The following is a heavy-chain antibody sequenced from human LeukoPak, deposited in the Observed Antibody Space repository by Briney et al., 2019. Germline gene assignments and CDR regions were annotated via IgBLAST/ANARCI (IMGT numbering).Heavy chain of an antibody. CDR1: GFTFSSYE. V-gene: IGHV3-48*03. CDR2: I. D-gene: IGHD3-10*02. J-gene: IGHJ6*04. CDR3: AELGITMIGGV. Sequence: GGSLRLSCAASGFTFSSYEMNWVRQAPGKGLEWVSYIDSVKGRFTISRDNAKNSLYLQMNSLRAEDTAVYYCAELGITMIGGVWGKGTTVTISS.